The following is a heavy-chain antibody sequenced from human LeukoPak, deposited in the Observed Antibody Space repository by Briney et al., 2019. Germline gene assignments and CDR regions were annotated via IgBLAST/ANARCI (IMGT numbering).Heavy chain of an antibody. Sequence: PGGSLRLSCAASGFTFSSYAMHWVRQAPGKGLEWVAVISYDGSNKYYADSVKGRFTISRDNFKNTLYLQMNSLRAEDTAVYYCARDLAIADVDYYYGMDVWGQGTTVTVSS. CDR3: ARDLAIADVDYYYGMDV. V-gene: IGHV3-30-3*01. CDR1: GFTFSSYA. D-gene: IGHD6-13*01. CDR2: ISYDGSNK. J-gene: IGHJ6*02.